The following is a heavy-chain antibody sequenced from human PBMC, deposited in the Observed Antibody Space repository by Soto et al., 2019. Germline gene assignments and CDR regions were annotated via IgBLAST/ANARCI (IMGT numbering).Heavy chain of an antibody. Sequence: EVQLVESGGVVVQPGGSLRLSCAASGFTFDDYTMHWVRQAPGKGLEWVSLISWDGGSTYYADSVKGRFTISRDNSKNSLYLQMNSLRTEDTALYYCAKDMGGYDSSLDYWGQGTLVTVSS. CDR1: GFTFDDYT. CDR3: AKDMGGYDSSLDY. J-gene: IGHJ4*02. CDR2: ISWDGGST. V-gene: IGHV3-43*01. D-gene: IGHD5-12*01.